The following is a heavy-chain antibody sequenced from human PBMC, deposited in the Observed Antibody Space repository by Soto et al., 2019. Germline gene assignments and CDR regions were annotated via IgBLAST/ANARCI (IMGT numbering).Heavy chain of an antibody. V-gene: IGHV4-4*07. CDR2: IYPSGYT. CDR1: GDSISSSY. CDR3: ARETPQWEELGGFFFEC. J-gene: IGHJ4*02. D-gene: IGHD1-26*01. Sequence: PSETLSLTCTVSGDSISSSYWTWIRQPAGKGLEWIGRIYPSGYTTYNPSLKSRLTMSGDTSTNRFSLKLSSVTAADTAVYFCARETPQWEELGGFFFECWGQGMLVTVSS.